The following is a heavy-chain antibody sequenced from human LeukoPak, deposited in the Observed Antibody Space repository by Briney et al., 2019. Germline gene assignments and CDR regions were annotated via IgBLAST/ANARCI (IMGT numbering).Heavy chain of an antibody. CDR2: INPNSGGT. CDR3: ARDRTYCGGDCYSSALLDY. J-gene: IGHJ4*02. V-gene: IGHV1-2*02. CDR1: GYTFTGYY. Sequence: ASVKVSCKASGYTFTGYYMHWVRQAPGQGLEWMGWINPNSGGTNYAQKFQGRVTMTRETSISTAYMELSRLRSDDTAVYYCARDRTYCGGDCYSSALLDYWGQGTLVTVSS. D-gene: IGHD2-21*02.